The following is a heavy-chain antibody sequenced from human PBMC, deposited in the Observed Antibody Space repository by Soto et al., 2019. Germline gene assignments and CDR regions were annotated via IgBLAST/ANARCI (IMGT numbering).Heavy chain of an antibody. Sequence: SETLSLTCAVYGGSFSGYYWTWIRQPPGTGLEWIGEINHSGSTYYNPSLKSRVTISVDTSKNQFSLKLSSVTAADTAVYYCARVDTSMGATCVSYWGQGTLVTVSS. D-gene: IGHD1-26*01. CDR1: GGSFSGYY. J-gene: IGHJ4*02. CDR3: ARVDTSMGATCVSY. V-gene: IGHV4-34*09. CDR2: INHSGST.